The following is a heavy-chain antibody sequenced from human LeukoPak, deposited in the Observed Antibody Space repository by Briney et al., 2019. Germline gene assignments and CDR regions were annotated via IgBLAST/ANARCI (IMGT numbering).Heavy chain of an antibody. D-gene: IGHD6-13*01. J-gene: IGHJ6*02. CDR3: AKAGIAAAVRRTDYYYYGMDV. Sequence: GGSLRLSCAASGFTFSSDWMHWARQAPGKGLVWVSAISGSGGSTYYADSVKGRFTISRDNSKNTLYLQMNSLRAEDTAVYYCAKAGIAAAVRRTDYYYYGMDVWGQGTTVTVSS. CDR1: GFTFSSDW. CDR2: ISGSGGST. V-gene: IGHV3-23*01.